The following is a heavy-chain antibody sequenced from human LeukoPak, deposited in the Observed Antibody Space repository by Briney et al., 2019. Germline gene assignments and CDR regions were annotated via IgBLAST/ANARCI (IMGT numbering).Heavy chain of an antibody. V-gene: IGHV4-4*09. CDR3: ARMLYCSSTSCYTAHFDY. Sequence: PSETLSLTCTVSGGSISSYYWSWIRQPPGKGLEWIGYIYTSGNTNYNPSLKSRVTISVDTSKNQFSLKLSSVTAADTAVYYCARMLYCSSTSCYTAHFDYWGQGTLVTVSS. D-gene: IGHD2-2*02. CDR1: GGSISSYY. J-gene: IGHJ4*02. CDR2: IYTSGNT.